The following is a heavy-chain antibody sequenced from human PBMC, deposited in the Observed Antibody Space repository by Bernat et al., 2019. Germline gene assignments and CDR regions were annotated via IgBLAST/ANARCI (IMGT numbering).Heavy chain of an antibody. Sequence: QVQLVESGGGVVQPGRSLRLSCAASGFIFSSYAMHWVRQAPGKGLEWAAVISYDGSNKYYVDSVKGRFTISRDNSKNTLYLQKNRLSAEDTAVYYWARDRRRYCSGGSCPDAFDIWGQGTMVTCSS. CDR1: GFIFSSYA. V-gene: IGHV3-30-3*01. CDR2: ISYDGSNK. CDR3: ARDRRRYCSGGSCPDAFDI. D-gene: IGHD2-15*01. J-gene: IGHJ3*02.